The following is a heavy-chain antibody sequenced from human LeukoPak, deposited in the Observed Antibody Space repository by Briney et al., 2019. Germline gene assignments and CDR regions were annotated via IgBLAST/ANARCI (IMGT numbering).Heavy chain of an antibody. CDR1: GGSISSYY. CDR3: ARRPYYYYYMDV. Sequence: SETLSLTCTVSGGSISSYYWSWIRQPPGKGLEWIGYIYYSGSTNYNPSLKSRVTISVDTSKNQFSLKLSSVTAADTAVYYCARRPYYYYYMDVWGKGTTVTVSS. J-gene: IGHJ6*03. V-gene: IGHV4-59*01. CDR2: IYYSGST.